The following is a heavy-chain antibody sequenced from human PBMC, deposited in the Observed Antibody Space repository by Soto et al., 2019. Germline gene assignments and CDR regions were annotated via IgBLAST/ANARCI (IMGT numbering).Heavy chain of an antibody. CDR2: INAGNGNT. V-gene: IGHV1-3*01. D-gene: IGHD1-26*01. CDR1: GYTFTSYA. CDR3: ARDPRTTFTSSASGFDP. J-gene: IGHJ5*02. Sequence: EASVKVSCKASGYTFTSYAMHWVRQAPGQRLEWMGWINAGNGNTKYSQKFQGRVTITRDTSASTAYMELSSLRSEDTAVYYCARDPRTTFTSSASGFDPWGQGTLVTVSS.